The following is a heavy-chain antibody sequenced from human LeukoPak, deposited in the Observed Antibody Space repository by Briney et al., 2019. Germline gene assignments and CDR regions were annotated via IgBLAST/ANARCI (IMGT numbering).Heavy chain of an antibody. CDR1: GGSISISSYY. V-gene: IGHV4-39*01. CDR2: AYLSGST. D-gene: IGHD1-7*01. CDR3: ARHRIYNWNYPIWFDP. Sequence: SETLSLTCTVSGGSISISSYYWGLIRQPPGKWLEWIGSAYLSGSTYYNPSLKSRVTISVDTSKNQFSLKVSSVTAADTALYYCARHRIYNWNYPIWFDPWGQGTLVTVSS. J-gene: IGHJ5*02.